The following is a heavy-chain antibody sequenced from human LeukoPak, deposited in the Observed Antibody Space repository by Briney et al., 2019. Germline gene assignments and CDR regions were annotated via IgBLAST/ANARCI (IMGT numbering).Heavy chain of an antibody. CDR3: ARGPIARLYGTLDY. V-gene: IGHV4-34*01. CDR1: GGSFSGYY. D-gene: IGHD1-14*01. J-gene: IGHJ4*02. Sequence: SETLSLTCAVYGGSFSGYYWSWIRQPPGKGLEWTGEINHSGSTNYNPSLKSRVTISVDTSKNQFSLKLSSVTAADTAVYYCARGPIARLYGTLDYWGQGTLVTVSS. CDR2: INHSGST.